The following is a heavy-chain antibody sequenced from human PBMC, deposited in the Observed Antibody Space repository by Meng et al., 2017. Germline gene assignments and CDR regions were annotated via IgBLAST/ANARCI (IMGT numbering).Heavy chain of an antibody. CDR3: ASNDGTGDRTGGDY. D-gene: IGHD7-27*01. CDR1: GRTFSTYA. V-gene: IGHV1-69*01. J-gene: IGHJ4*02. Sequence: VRFGGGVQEAGPSVKGSGRGHGRTFSTYAISGVQQAPGQGLGWRGGIIPIFGTANYEQKFQGRVTITADESTSTAYMELGSLRSEDTAVYYCASNDGTGDRTGGDYWGQGTLVTVSS. CDR2: IIPIFGTA.